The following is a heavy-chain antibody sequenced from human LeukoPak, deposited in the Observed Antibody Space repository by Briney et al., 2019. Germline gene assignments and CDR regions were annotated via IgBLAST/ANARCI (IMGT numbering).Heavy chain of an antibody. CDR3: ARGLWFGELNFDY. CDR1: GYTFTSDD. CDR2: MNPNSGNT. J-gene: IGHJ4*02. Sequence: ASVKVSCKASGYTFTSDDINWVRQATGQGLEWMGWMNPNSGNTGYAQKFQGRVTITRNTSISTAYMELSSLRSEDTAVYYCARGLWFGELNFDYWGQGTLVTVSS. D-gene: IGHD3-10*01. V-gene: IGHV1-8*03.